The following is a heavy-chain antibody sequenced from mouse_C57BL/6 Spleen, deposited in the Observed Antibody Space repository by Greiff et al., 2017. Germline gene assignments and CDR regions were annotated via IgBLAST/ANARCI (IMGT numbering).Heavy chain of an antibody. CDR2: IWSGGST. J-gene: IGHJ4*01. V-gene: IGHV2-2*01. CDR1: GFSLTSYG. Sequence: VQRVEPGPGLVQPSQSLSITCTASGFSLTSYGVHWVRQSPGQGLEWLGVIWSGGSTDYNAAFISRMSISKDNSKSQVFFKMNSLQADDTAIYYCARNLWGITTVVATNYYSMDYWCQRTSDTVSS. CDR3: ARNLWGITTVVATNYYSMDY. D-gene: IGHD1-1*01.